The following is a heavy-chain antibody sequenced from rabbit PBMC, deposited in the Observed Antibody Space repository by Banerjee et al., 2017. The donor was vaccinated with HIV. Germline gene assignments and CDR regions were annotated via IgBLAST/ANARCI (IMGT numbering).Heavy chain of an antibody. CDR2: IYAGGADNT. CDR1: GFSFNSSYY. Sequence: VESGGDLVKPGASLTLTCTASGFSFNSSYYMCWVRQAPGKGLEWIACIYAGGADNTYYASWAKGRFTVSKPSSTTVTLQMTSLTAADTATYFCARDSGGSSDLWGPGTLVTVS. V-gene: IGHV1S40*01. CDR3: ARDSGGSSDL. D-gene: IGHD8-1*01. J-gene: IGHJ4*01.